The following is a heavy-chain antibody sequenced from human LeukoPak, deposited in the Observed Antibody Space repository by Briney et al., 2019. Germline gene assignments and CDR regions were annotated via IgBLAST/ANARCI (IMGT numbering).Heavy chain of an antibody. D-gene: IGHD6-19*01. Sequence: PGGSLRLSCAASGFTFSSYGMHWVRQAPGKGLEWVAVIWYDGSNKYYADSVEGRFTISRDNSKNTLYLQMNSLRAEDTAVYYCARDEIAVAGILAGYYYYGMDVWGQGTTVTVSS. J-gene: IGHJ6*02. CDR1: GFTFSSYG. V-gene: IGHV3-33*01. CDR2: IWYDGSNK. CDR3: ARDEIAVAGILAGYYYYGMDV.